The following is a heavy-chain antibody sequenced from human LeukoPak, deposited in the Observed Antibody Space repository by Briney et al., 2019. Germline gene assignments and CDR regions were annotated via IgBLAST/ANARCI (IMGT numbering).Heavy chain of an antibody. D-gene: IGHD6-6*01. CDR1: GFTFSNYA. V-gene: IGHV3-23*01. J-gene: IGHJ4*02. CDR2: ISSSDGST. CDR3: AKDQIAARPNTVDY. Sequence: HSGGSLRLSCAASGFTFSNYAMNWVRQTPGKGLEWVSTISSSDGSTYYADSVKGRFTISRDNSKSTLYLQMNSLRAEDTALYYCAKDQIAARPNTVDYWGQGTLVTVSS.